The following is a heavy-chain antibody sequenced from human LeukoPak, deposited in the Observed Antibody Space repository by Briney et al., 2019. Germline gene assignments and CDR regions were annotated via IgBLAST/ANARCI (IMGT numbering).Heavy chain of an antibody. V-gene: IGHV4-59*01. CDR1: GGSISSYY. J-gene: IGHJ4*02. CDR3: ATARICSSTSCYHNY. Sequence: SETLSLTCTVSGGSISSYYWSWIQQPPGKGLEWIGYIYYSGSTNYNPSLKSRVTISVDTSKNQFSLKLSSVTAADTAVYYCATARICSSTSCYHNYWGQGTLVTVSS. CDR2: IYYSGST. D-gene: IGHD2-2*01.